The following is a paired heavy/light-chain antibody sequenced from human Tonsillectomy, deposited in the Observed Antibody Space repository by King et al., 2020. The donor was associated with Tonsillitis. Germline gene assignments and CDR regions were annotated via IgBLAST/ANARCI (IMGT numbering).Light chain of an antibody. CDR2: RNN. J-gene: IGLJ2*01. Sequence: QSVLTQPPSASGTPGQRVTLSCSGSSSNIGSHFVYWYQFLPRTAPRLLIYRNNQRPSGVPARFSGSTSGTSASLAISGLRSEDEADYFCAAWDDSLSGPVFGGGTKLTVL. CDR3: AAWDDSLSGPV. V-gene: IGLV1-47*01. CDR1: SSNIGSHF.
Heavy chain of an antibody. D-gene: IGHD2-2*01. CDR3: AHRHGSISGRWFDP. Sequence: QITLKESGPTLVKPTQTLTLTCTFSGFSLNTYGVGVGWIRQAPGKALEWLALIYWDDDKRYSPSLKSRLTITKDTSKNQVVLRMTNMDPVETATYYCAHRHGSISGRWFDPWGQGTLVTVSS. CDR2: IYWDDDK. J-gene: IGHJ5*02. CDR1: GFSLNTYGVG. V-gene: IGHV2-5*02.